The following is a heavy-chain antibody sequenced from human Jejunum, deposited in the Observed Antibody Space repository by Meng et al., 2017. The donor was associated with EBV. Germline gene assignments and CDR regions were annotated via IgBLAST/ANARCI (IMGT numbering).Heavy chain of an antibody. V-gene: IGHV1-8*01. CDR2: MNPSNGKT. D-gene: IGHD3-3*01. CDR1: GFTFTNDD. CDR3: ARGAQPIDL. Sequence: VWRWKSGAEVKKPGASVKVSCKASGFTFTNDDINWVRQASGQGLEWMGWMNPSNGKTGYAQKFQGRVTMTRDASTSTAYMELSSLRSDDTAVYFCARGAQPIDLWGQGTLVTVSS. J-gene: IGHJ5*02.